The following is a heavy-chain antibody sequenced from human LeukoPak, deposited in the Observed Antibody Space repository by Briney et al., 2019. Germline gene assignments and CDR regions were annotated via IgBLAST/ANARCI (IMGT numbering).Heavy chain of an antibody. J-gene: IGHJ4*02. CDR2: ISGSGGST. D-gene: IGHD6-19*01. V-gene: IGHV3-23*01. CDR3: AKVSISSGWYSAFDY. Sequence: PGGSLRLSCAASGFTFSSYAMSWVRQAPGKGLEWVSAISGSGGSTYYADSVKGRFTISRDNSENTLYLQMNSLRAEDTAVYYCAKVSISSGWYSAFDYWGQGTLVTVSS. CDR1: GFTFSSYA.